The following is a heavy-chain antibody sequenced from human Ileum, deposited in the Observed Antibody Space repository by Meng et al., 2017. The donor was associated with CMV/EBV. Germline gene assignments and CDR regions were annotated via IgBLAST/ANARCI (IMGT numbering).Heavy chain of an antibody. CDR3: TECRYRV. CDR2: IITKADGGTT. CDR1: GFPFTNAW. D-gene: IGHD5/OR15-5a*01. Sequence: GGSLRLSCLGSGFPFTNAWMSWIRQAPGKGLEWVGGIITKADGGTTSYAAPMKGRFNISRDDSKNTLCLAISSLKTEGTAVCYCTECRYRVRGQGTMVTVSS. J-gene: IGHJ4*02. V-gene: IGHV3-15*01.